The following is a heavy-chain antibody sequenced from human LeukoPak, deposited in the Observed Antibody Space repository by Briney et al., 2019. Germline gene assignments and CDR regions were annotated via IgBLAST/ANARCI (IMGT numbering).Heavy chain of an antibody. D-gene: IGHD6-19*01. Sequence: SETLSLTCTVSGGSITSRDHYWGWIRQPPGKRLQWIGSIYFSGNIDYNSSLKSRVTISVDTSRNQFSLKLRSLTAADTAVYYCARQVSGLSLYYFDYWGQGTLITVSS. CDR1: GGSITSRDHY. J-gene: IGHJ4*02. CDR2: IYFSGNI. V-gene: IGHV4-39*01. CDR3: ARQVSGLSLYYFDY.